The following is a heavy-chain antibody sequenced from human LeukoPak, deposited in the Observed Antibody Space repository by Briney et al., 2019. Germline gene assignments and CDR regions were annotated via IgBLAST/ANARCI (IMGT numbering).Heavy chain of an antibody. D-gene: IGHD2-15*01. J-gene: IGHJ4*02. CDR2: ISGSGGST. Sequence: GGSLRLSCIASGFTSSSYAMSWVRQAPGKGLEWVSAISGSGGSTYYADSVKGRFTISRDDSKNTLYLQMNSLRAEDTAVYYCAKDGEVVVVAATGTYFDYWGQGTLVTVSS. V-gene: IGHV3-23*01. CDR1: GFTSSSYA. CDR3: AKDGEVVVVAATGTYFDY.